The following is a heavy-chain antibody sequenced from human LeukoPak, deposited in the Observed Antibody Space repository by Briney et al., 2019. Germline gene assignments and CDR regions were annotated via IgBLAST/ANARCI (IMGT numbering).Heavy chain of an antibody. CDR3: AKDWYYYDSSGYSLMAFDY. Sequence: GGSLRLSCAASGFTFSSYAMSWVRQAPGKGLEWVSAISGSGGSTYYADSVKGRFTISRDHSKNTLYLQMNSLRAEDTAVYYCAKDWYYYDSSGYSLMAFDYWGQGTLVTVSS. J-gene: IGHJ4*02. CDR1: GFTFSSYA. D-gene: IGHD3-22*01. CDR2: ISGSGGST. V-gene: IGHV3-23*01.